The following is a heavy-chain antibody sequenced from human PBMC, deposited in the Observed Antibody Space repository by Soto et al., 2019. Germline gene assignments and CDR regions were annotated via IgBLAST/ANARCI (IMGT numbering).Heavy chain of an antibody. Sequence: ASVNVSCKASGYTFTGYYMHWVRQAPGQGLEWMGWINPNSGGTNYAQKFQGRVTMTRDTSISTAYMELSRPRSDDTAVYYCARDATVVTSFDYWGQGTLVTVSS. CDR3: ARDATVVTSFDY. CDR1: GYTFTGYY. V-gene: IGHV1-2*02. J-gene: IGHJ4*02. CDR2: INPNSGGT. D-gene: IGHD4-17*01.